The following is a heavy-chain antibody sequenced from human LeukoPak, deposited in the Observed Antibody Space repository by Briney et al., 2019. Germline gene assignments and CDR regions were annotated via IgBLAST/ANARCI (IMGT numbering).Heavy chain of an antibody. D-gene: IGHD3-10*01. V-gene: IGHV4-4*02. CDR3: ARDPVQGSGRLGFDY. J-gene: IGHJ4*02. CDR2: IYHSGST. Sequence: PSGTLSLTCAVSGGSISSSNWWSWVRQPPGKGLEWIGEIYHSGSTNYNPSLKSRVTISVDKSKNQFSLKLGSVTAADTAVYYCARDPVQGSGRLGFDYWGQGTLVTVSS. CDR1: GGSISSSNW.